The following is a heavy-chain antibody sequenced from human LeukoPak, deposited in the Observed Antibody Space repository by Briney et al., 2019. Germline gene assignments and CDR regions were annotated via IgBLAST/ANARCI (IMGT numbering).Heavy chain of an antibody. D-gene: IGHD5-24*01. CDR1: GGSISSSSYY. V-gene: IGHV4-39*01. CDR2: IYYSGST. CDR3: ARLQRNYYYYMDV. Sequence: SETLSLTCTVSGGSISSSSYYWGWTRQPPGKGLEWIGSIYYSGSTYYNSSPKSRLTISVDTSKNQFSLKLSSVTAADTAVYYCARLQRNYYYYMDVWGKGTTVTVSS. J-gene: IGHJ6*03.